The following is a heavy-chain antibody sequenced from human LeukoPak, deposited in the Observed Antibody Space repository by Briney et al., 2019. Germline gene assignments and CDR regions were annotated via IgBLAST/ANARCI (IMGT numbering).Heavy chain of an antibody. CDR3: AREAKYCTNGVCYSYMDV. V-gene: IGHV3-21*01. D-gene: IGHD2-8*01. CDR1: GFTFSSYT. Sequence: GSLRLSCAASGFTFSSYTMNWVRQAPGKGLEWVSSISSSSSYIYYADSVKGRFTISRDNAKNSLYLQMNSLRAEDTAVYYCAREAKYCTNGVCYSYMDVWGKGTTVTVSS. CDR2: ISSSSSYI. J-gene: IGHJ6*03.